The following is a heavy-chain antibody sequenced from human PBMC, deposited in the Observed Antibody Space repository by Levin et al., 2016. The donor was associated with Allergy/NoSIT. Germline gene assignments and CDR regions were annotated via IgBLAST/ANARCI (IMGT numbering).Heavy chain of an antibody. J-gene: IGHJ6*03. CDR3: ATHYDSSGYLHPFAYYMDV. CDR1: GGSISSNNW. CDR2: IYHSGST. Sequence: SETLSLTCAVSGGSISSNNWWSWVRQPPGKGLEWIGEIYHSGSTNYNPSLKSRVTISVDKSKNQFTLNLSSVTAADTAVYYCATHYDSSGYLHPFAYYMDVWGKGATVTVSS. V-gene: IGHV4-4*02. D-gene: IGHD3-22*01.